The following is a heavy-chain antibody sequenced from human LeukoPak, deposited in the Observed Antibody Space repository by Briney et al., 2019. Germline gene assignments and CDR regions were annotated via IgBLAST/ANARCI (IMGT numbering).Heavy chain of an antibody. CDR3: ARQMVEGQQNYYMDV. CDR1: GFTFNRYG. CDR2: TGSDGKKT. Sequence: GGSLRLSCAASGFTFNRYGMHWVRQAPGKGMEWVAFTGSDGKKTFYGESLNGRFTISRDNFEDTVFLQMNTMRAEDTAVYYCARQMVEGQQNYYMDVWGNGTTVTVSS. D-gene: IGHD2-15*01. V-gene: IGHV3-33*01. J-gene: IGHJ6*03.